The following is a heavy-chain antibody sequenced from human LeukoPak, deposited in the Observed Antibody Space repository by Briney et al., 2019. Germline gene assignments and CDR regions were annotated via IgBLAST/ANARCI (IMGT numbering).Heavy chain of an antibody. Sequence: GGSLRLSCAASGFTFSSYAMSWVRQAPGKGLEWVSAISGSGGSTYYADSVKGRFTISRDNSKNTLYLQMNSLRAEDTAVYYCARDSTYYLRYGYFDSWGQGILVTVSS. V-gene: IGHV3-23*01. CDR3: ARDSTYYLRYGYFDS. CDR1: GFTFSSYA. D-gene: IGHD3-22*01. J-gene: IGHJ4*02. CDR2: ISGSGGST.